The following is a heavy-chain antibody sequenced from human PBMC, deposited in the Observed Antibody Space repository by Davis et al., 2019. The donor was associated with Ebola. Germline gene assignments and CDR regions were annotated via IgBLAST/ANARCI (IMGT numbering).Heavy chain of an antibody. D-gene: IGHD3-9*01. Sequence: SETLSLTCTVSGGSISSYYWSWIRQPPGKGLEWIGYIYYSGSTNYNPSLKSRVTISVDTSKNQFSLKLSSVTVADTAVYYCATNYDILTGRDYWGQGTLVTVSS. CDR3: ATNYDILTGRDY. V-gene: IGHV4-59*01. CDR2: IYYSGST. J-gene: IGHJ4*02. CDR1: GGSISSYY.